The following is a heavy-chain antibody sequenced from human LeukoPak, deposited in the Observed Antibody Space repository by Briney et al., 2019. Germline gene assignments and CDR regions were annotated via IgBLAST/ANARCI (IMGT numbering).Heavy chain of an antibody. CDR1: GFTFDDYG. CDR2: INWNGGST. CDR3: ARDTSSSYGSGSDY. V-gene: IGHV3-20*04. J-gene: IGHJ4*02. Sequence: GGSLSHSCAASGFTFDDYGMSWVRQAPGKGLEWVSGINWNGGSTGYADSVKGRFTISRDNAKNSLYLQMNSLRAEDTALYYCARDTSSSYGSGSDYWGQGALVTVSS. D-gene: IGHD3-10*01.